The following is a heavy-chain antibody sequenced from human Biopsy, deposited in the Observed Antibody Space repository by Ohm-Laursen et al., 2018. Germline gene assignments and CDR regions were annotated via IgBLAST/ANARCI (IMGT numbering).Heavy chain of an antibody. D-gene: IGHD3-22*01. Sequence: GASVKVSCKASGYTFTNYNVNWVRQATGQGLEWMGWMNPNSGNTGYAQKFQGRVTMTRNTSISTAYMELSSLTSVDTAVYYCARDFNYDGGGSFNFDYWGQGILVTVSS. CDR1: GYTFTNYN. CDR3: ARDFNYDGGGSFNFDY. V-gene: IGHV1-8*01. CDR2: MNPNSGNT. J-gene: IGHJ4*02.